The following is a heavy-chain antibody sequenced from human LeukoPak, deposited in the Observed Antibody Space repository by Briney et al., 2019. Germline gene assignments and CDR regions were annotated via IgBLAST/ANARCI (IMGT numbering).Heavy chain of an antibody. V-gene: IGHV3-74*01. J-gene: IGHJ5*01. D-gene: IGHD2-21*02. Sequence: GGSLRLSCAASEFTFSSYWMTWVRQAPGKGLEWVSRIDDVGSGTSYADSVKGRFTISRDDAKNTVYLQMNSLRAEDTAVYYCATVFDFWGQGTLVTVSS. CDR1: EFTFSSYW. CDR2: IDDVGSGT. CDR3: ATVFDF.